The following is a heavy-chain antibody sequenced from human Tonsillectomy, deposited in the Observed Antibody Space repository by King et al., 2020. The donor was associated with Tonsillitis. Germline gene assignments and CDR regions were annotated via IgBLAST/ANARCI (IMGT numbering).Heavy chain of an antibody. CDR1: GFTFSSYT. D-gene: IGHD4-23*01. V-gene: IGHV3-21*01. CDR2: ISSSTTYL. Sequence: EVQLVESGGGLVKPGGSLRLSCAASGFTFSSYTMNWVRQAPGKGLEWVSSISSSTTYLYYADSVKGRFTISRDNAKNSLYLHMSSLRAEDTAVYYCASSTSTHDHGGNSEFSSAEYFHHWGQGTLVTVSS. J-gene: IGHJ1*01. CDR3: ASSTSTHDHGGNSEFSSAEYFHH.